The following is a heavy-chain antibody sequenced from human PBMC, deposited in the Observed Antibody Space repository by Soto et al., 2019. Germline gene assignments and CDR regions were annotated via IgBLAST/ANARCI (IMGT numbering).Heavy chain of an antibody. CDR3: AKDKEIAAREILVDY. D-gene: IGHD6-6*01. V-gene: IGHV4-59*01. CDR2: IYYSGST. Sequence: SETLSLTCTVSGGSISSYYWSWIRQPPGKGLEWIGYIYYSGSTNYNPSLKSRVTISVDTSKNQFSLKLSSVTAADTAVYYCAKDKEIAAREILVDYRGQGTLVTVSS. J-gene: IGHJ4*02. CDR1: GGSISSYY.